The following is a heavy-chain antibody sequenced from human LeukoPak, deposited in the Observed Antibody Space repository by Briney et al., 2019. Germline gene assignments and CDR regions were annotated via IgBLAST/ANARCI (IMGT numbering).Heavy chain of an antibody. D-gene: IGHD4-17*01. CDR2: IWYDGRKK. J-gene: IGHJ4*02. CDR3: ARRDGDNDRGFDY. CDR1: GFTFSGYG. V-gene: IGHV3-33*01. Sequence: GTSLRLSCAASGFTFSGYGMHWVRQAPGKGLEWVAVIWYDGRKKYYADSVKGRFTISRDNSKNTLYLQMNSLRAEDTAVYYCARRDGDNDRGFDYWGQGTLVTVSS.